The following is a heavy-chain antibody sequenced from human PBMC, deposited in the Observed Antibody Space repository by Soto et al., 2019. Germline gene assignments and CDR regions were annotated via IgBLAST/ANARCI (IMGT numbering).Heavy chain of an antibody. D-gene: IGHD3-16*01. J-gene: IGHJ6*02. V-gene: IGHV1-69*01. CDR2: IIPIFGTA. CDR1: GGTFSSYA. CDR3: ASSWGGGAASPYYYYYYGMDV. Sequence: QVQLVQSGAEVKKPGSSVKVSCKASGGTFSSYAISWVRQAPGQGLEWMGGIIPIFGTANYAQKFQGRVTITADESTSTDYMELSRMRYEDTVVYCCASSWGGGAASPYYYYYYGMDVWGQGTTVTVSS.